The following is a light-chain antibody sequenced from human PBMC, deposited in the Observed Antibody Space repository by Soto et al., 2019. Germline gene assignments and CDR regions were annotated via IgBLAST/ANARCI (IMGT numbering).Light chain of an antibody. J-gene: IGKJ1*01. Sequence: DIQMTQSPSTLYASVGDRVTITCRASQSISSWLAWYQQKPGEAPKLLIYDASSLVSGVPSRFSVSGSGREFTLTISRLQPDDFATYYCQQYNSYRTFGQGTKV. CDR1: QSISSW. CDR3: QQYNSYRT. CDR2: DAS. V-gene: IGKV1-5*01.